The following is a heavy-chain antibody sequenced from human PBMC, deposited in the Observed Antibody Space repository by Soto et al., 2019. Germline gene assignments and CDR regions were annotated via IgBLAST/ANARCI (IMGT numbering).Heavy chain of an antibody. CDR1: GGSISSSSYY. Sequence: SETLSLTCTVSGGSISSSSYYWGWIRQPPGKGLEWIGSIYYSGSTYYNPSLKSRVAISVDTSKNQFSLKLSSVTAADTAVYYCARLRAQFYYGSGSSINWFDPWGQGTLVTVSS. D-gene: IGHD3-10*01. V-gene: IGHV4-39*07. CDR2: IYYSGST. J-gene: IGHJ5*02. CDR3: ARLRAQFYYGSGSSINWFDP.